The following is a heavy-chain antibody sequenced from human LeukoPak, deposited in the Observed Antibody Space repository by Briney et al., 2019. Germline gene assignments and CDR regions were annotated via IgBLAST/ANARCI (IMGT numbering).Heavy chain of an antibody. Sequence: PGGSLRLSCAASGFIFSSYWMSWVRQAPGKGLEWVAVIAYDGSNKYSADSLKGQGRFTISRDNSKNTLFLEMNSLRPEDTAVYYCAKYAAAGAYDRHSEIDSWGQGTLVTVSS. CDR1: GFIFSSYW. CDR2: IAYDGSNK. D-gene: IGHD3-22*01. CDR3: AKYAAAGAYDRHSEIDS. V-gene: IGHV3-30*18. J-gene: IGHJ4*02.